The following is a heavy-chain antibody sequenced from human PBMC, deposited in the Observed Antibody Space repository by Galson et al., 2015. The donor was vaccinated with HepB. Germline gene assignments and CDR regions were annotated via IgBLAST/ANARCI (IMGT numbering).Heavy chain of an antibody. CDR3: ARRAPLSSNWRRAFDI. D-gene: IGHD1-1*01. CDR1: GGSISSYY. V-gene: IGHV4-59*01. Sequence: SETLSLTCTVSGGSISSYYWSWIRQPPGKGLEWIGYIYYSGSTNYNPSLKSRVTISVDTSKNQFSLKLSSVTAADTAVYYCARRAPLSSNWRRAFDIWGQGTMVTVSS. CDR2: IYYSGST. J-gene: IGHJ3*02.